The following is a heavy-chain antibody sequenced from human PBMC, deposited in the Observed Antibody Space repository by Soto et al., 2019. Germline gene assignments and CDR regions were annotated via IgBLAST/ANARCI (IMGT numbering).Heavy chain of an antibody. CDR2: IYWGDDK. J-gene: IGHJ4*02. Sequence: QITVKESSPPLVKPTQALTLTCTFSGFSLSNIGAGVGWIRQPPGKALEWLALIYWGDDKRYNSSLKTRLTITKDTSKYQVVLTVANMDPADTGTYHCAYIAYANGWQRIESWGQGTLVTVSS. D-gene: IGHD2-2*01. CDR1: GFSLSNIGAG. V-gene: IGHV2-5*02. CDR3: AYIAYANGWQRIES.